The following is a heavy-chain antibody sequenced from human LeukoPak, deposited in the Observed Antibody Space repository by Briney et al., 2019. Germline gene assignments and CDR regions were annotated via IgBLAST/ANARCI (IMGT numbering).Heavy chain of an antibody. V-gene: IGHV4-34*01. D-gene: IGHD6-19*01. CDR3: ARSRSSGWYVDY. CDR1: GGSFSGYY. Sequence: SETLSLTCAVYGGSFSGYYWSWIRQPPGKGLEWIGEINHSGSTNYNPSLKSRVTISVDTSKNQFSLKLSSVTAADTAVYYCARSRSSGWYVDYWGQGTLVTVSS. J-gene: IGHJ4*02. CDR2: INHSGST.